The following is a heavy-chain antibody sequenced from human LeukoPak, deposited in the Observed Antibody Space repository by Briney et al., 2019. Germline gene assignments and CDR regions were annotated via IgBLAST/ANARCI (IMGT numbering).Heavy chain of an antibody. Sequence: SETLSLTCTVSGDSISSSSYYWAWIRQPPGKGLEWIGSMYYSGSTYYNPSLKSRVTISVDTSKNQLSLKLRSVTAADTAVYYCARERRDQQLPPYTRSVTYFDYWGQRTLVTVSS. CDR3: ARERRDQQLPPYTRSVTYFDY. V-gene: IGHV4-39*07. CDR1: GDSISSSSYY. J-gene: IGHJ4*02. CDR2: MYYSGST. D-gene: IGHD4-23*01.